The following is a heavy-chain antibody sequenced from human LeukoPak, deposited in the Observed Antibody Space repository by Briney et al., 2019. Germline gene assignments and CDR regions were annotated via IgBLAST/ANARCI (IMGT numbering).Heavy chain of an antibody. D-gene: IGHD7-27*01. Sequence: SETLSLTCTVSGASISDYYWSWIRQPPGEGLEWIGFFSNSGTTNYNPSLKSRVTMSVDTSKNQFSLKLSSVTAADTAVYYCARGSNWGDYWGQGTLVTVSS. J-gene: IGHJ4*02. CDR2: FSNSGTT. CDR1: GASISDYY. CDR3: ARGSNWGDY. V-gene: IGHV4-59*12.